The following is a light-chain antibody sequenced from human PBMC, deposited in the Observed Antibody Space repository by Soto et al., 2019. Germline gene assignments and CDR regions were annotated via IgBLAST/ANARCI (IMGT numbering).Light chain of an antibody. CDR3: AAWDDSLNGYV. Sequence: QSALTQPPSASGTPGQRVTISCSGSSSNIGSNTVNWYQQLPGTPPKLLIHRNNERPSGVPDRFSGSKSGTSASLAISGLQSEDETDYYCAAWDDSLNGYVFGTGTKVTVL. J-gene: IGLJ1*01. V-gene: IGLV1-44*01. CDR2: RNN. CDR1: SSNIGSNT.